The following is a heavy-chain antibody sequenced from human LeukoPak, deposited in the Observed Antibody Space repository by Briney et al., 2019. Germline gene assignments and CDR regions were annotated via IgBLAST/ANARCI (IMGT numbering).Heavy chain of an antibody. CDR3: ARMGRYCDSSGYYYEDLGAFDI. CDR1: GGSFSGHY. J-gene: IGHJ3*02. Sequence: SETLSLTCAVGGGSFSGHYWSWLRQPPGNGLEWIGEINHSGSTNYNPSLKSRVTISVDTSKNQFSLKLSCVTAADTAIYNSARMGRYCDSSGYYYEDLGAFDIWGQGTMVTVSS. D-gene: IGHD3-22*01. CDR2: INHSGST. V-gene: IGHV4-34*01.